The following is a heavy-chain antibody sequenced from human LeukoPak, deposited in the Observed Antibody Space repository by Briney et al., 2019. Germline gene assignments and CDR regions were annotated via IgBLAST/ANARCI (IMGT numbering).Heavy chain of an antibody. CDR3: ARLMIGAYLFDY. J-gene: IGHJ4*02. CDR2: IYYSGST. CDR1: GGSISSYY. Sequence: SETLSLTCTVSGGSISSYYWSWIRQPPGKGLEWIGYIYYSGSTNYNPSLKSRVTISVDTSKNQFSLKLSSVTAADTAVYYCARLMIGAYLFDYWGQGTLVTVSS. V-gene: IGHV4-59*08. D-gene: IGHD3-22*01.